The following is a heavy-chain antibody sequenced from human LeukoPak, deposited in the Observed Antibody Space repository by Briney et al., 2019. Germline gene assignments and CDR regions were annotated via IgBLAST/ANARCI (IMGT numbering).Heavy chain of an antibody. D-gene: IGHD3-3*01. CDR3: ARDIFYDFWSGPDY. CDR1: GYTFTSYG. Sequence: ASVKVSCKASGYTFTSYGISWVRQAPGQGLEWMGWISAYNGNTNYAQKLQGRVTMTTDTSTSTAYMELRSLRSDDTAVYYCARDIFYDFWSGPDYWGQGTLVTVSS. CDR2: ISAYNGNT. V-gene: IGHV1-18*01. J-gene: IGHJ4*02.